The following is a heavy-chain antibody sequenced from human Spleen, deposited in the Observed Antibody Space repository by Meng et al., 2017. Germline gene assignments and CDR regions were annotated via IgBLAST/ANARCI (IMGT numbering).Heavy chain of an antibody. CDR3: ARGGGSYYHFDY. CDR2: TYYRSKWYN. Sequence: SETLSLTCAISGDSVSSNSAAWNWIRQSPSRGLKWLGRTYYRSKWYNDYAVSVKSRITIIPDTSKNQFSLQLNSVTPEDTAVYYCARGGGSYYHFDYWGQGTLVTVSS. J-gene: IGHJ4*02. CDR1: GDSVSSNSAA. V-gene: IGHV6-1*01. D-gene: IGHD1-26*01.